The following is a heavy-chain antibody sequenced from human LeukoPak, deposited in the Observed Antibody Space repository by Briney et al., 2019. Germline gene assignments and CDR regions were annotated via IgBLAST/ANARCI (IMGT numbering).Heavy chain of an antibody. D-gene: IGHD3-10*01. Sequence: SETLSLTCTVSGGSISSGGYYWSWIRQHPGKGLEWIGYIYYSGSTYYNPSLKSRVTISVDTSKNQFSLKLSSVTAADTAVYYCARSPTMVRGVIIYDYYFDSWGQGTLVTVSS. J-gene: IGHJ4*02. CDR2: IYYSGST. CDR1: GGSISSGGYY. V-gene: IGHV4-31*03. CDR3: ARSPTMVRGVIIYDYYFDS.